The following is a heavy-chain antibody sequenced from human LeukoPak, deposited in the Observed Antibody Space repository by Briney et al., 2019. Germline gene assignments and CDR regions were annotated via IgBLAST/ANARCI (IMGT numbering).Heavy chain of an antibody. J-gene: IGHJ6*02. Sequence: ASVKVSCKASGYTFTSYGINWVRQAPGQGLEWMGRIIPILGIANYAQKFQGRVTITADKSTSTAYMELSSLRSEDTAVYYCARYTGYSSSWSDYYYYGMDVWGQGTTVTVSS. CDR2: IIPILGIA. CDR1: GYTFTSYG. CDR3: ARYTGYSSSWSDYYYYGMDV. D-gene: IGHD6-13*01. V-gene: IGHV1-69*04.